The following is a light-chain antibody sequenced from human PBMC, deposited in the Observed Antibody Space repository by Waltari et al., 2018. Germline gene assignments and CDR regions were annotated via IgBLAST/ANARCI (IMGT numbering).Light chain of an antibody. CDR3: GSYVNTRVLFV. CDR1: SNDVGGYNF. Sequence: QSALTQPASVSGSPGQSITISCGGSSNDVGGYNFASWYQQHPGKAPKVIIYDVNNRPSGISSRFSGSKSDNTASLTISDLQTEDEADYYCGSYVNTRVLFVFGSGTKVTVL. J-gene: IGLJ1*01. V-gene: IGLV2-14*03. CDR2: DVN.